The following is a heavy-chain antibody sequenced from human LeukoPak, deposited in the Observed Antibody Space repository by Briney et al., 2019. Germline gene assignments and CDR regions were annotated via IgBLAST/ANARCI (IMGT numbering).Heavy chain of an antibody. Sequence: SVKVPCKASGGTFSSYAISWVRQAPGQGLEWMGGIIPIFGTANYAQKFQGRVTITTDGSTSTAYMELSSLRSEDTAVYYCAREVLGAAGSYHTLDAFDIWGQGTMVTVSS. J-gene: IGHJ3*02. CDR2: IIPIFGTA. CDR1: GGTFSSYA. CDR3: AREVLGAAGSYHTLDAFDI. D-gene: IGHD6-13*01. V-gene: IGHV1-69*05.